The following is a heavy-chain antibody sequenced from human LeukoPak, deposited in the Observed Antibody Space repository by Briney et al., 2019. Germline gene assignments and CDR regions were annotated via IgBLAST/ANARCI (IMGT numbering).Heavy chain of an antibody. V-gene: IGHV1-8*01. CDR1: GYTFTSYD. CDR2: MNPNSGNT. CDR3: ARRARVAAAGSPRGNWFDP. D-gene: IGHD6-13*01. J-gene: IGHJ5*02. Sequence: ASVKVSRKASGYTFTSYDINWVRQATGQGLEWMGWMNPNSGNTGYAQKFQGRVTMTRNTSISTAYMELSSLRSEDTAVYYCARRARVAAAGSPRGNWFDPWGQGTLVTVSS.